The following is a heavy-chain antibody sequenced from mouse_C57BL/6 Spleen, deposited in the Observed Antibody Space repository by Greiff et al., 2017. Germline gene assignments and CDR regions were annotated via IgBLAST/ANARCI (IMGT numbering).Heavy chain of an antibody. CDR2: IDPETGGT. J-gene: IGHJ3*01. CDR1: GYTFTDYE. Sequence: LVESGAELVRPGASVTLSCKASGYTFTDYEMHWVKQTPVHGLEWIGAIDPETGGTAYNQKFKGKAILTADKSSSTAYMELRSLTSEDSAVYYCTRGQRFADWGQGTLVTVSA. V-gene: IGHV1-15*01. CDR3: TRGQRFAD.